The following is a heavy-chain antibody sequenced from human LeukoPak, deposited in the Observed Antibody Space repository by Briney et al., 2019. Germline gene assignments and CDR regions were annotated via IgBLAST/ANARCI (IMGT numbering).Heavy chain of an antibody. V-gene: IGHV1-2*06. J-gene: IGHJ4*02. D-gene: IGHD5-18*01. CDR3: AREYSYAHYFDN. CDR2: INPNSAGT. Sequence: ASVKVSCKASGYSFTGYYIHWVRQAPGQGLEWMGRINPNSAGTNYAQKFQGRVTMTRDTSINTAYMELSRLRSDDTAVYYYAREYSYAHYFDNWGQRTLVTVSS. CDR1: GYSFTGYY.